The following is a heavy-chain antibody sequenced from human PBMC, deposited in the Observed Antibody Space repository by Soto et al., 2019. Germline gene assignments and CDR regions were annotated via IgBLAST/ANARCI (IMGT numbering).Heavy chain of an antibody. D-gene: IGHD2-2*01. J-gene: IGHJ4*02. Sequence: PGGSLRLSCAASRFTFSTYEMHWVRQAPGKGLEWVSYISSSGDTVYYADSVKGRFTVSRDNTRNSLYLQMNSLRDEDTALYYCVRYCSTTLCNGVATRTFDYWGQGTLVTVRS. CDR2: ISSSGDTV. CDR3: VRYCSTTLCNGVATRTFDY. V-gene: IGHV3-48*03. CDR1: RFTFSTYE.